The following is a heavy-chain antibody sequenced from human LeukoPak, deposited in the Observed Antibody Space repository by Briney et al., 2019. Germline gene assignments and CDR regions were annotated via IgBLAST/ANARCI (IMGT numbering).Heavy chain of an antibody. V-gene: IGHV1-2*04. CDR3: ARGVAVKTTVTTEGKYYFDY. J-gene: IGHJ4*02. D-gene: IGHD4-17*01. CDR2: INPNSGGT. CDR1: GYTFTGYY. Sequence: GASVKVSCKASGYTFTGYYMHWVRQAPGQGLEWMGWINPNSGGTNYAQKFQGWVTMTRDMSISTAYMELSRLRSDDTAVYYCARGVAVKTTVTTEGKYYFDYWGQGTLVTVSS.